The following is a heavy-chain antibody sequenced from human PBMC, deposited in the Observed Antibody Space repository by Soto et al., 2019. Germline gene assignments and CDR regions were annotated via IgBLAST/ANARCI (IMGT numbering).Heavy chain of an antibody. Sequence: EVQLVESGGGLIQPGGSLRLSCAASGFTVSSNYMSWVRQAPGKGLEWVSVIYSGGSTYYADSVKGRFTISRDNSKNTLHLQMNSLRAEDTAVYYCARDYISDYYYYGMDVWGQGTTVTVSS. J-gene: IGHJ6*02. D-gene: IGHD4-4*01. CDR2: IYSGGST. CDR1: GFTVSSNY. CDR3: ARDYISDYYYYGMDV. V-gene: IGHV3-53*01.